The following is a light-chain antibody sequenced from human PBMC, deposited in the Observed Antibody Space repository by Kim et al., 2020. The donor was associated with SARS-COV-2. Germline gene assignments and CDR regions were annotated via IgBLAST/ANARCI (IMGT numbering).Light chain of an antibody. CDR3: NSRDSSGNHHWV. CDR1: SLRSYF. V-gene: IGLV3-19*01. CDR2: GKN. J-gene: IGLJ3*02. Sequence: GQTGRITCQGDSLRSYFASWYQQKPGQAPVLVIYGKNNRPSGIPDRFSGSSSGNTASLTITGAQAEDEADYYCNSRDSSGNHHWVFGGGTKLTVL.